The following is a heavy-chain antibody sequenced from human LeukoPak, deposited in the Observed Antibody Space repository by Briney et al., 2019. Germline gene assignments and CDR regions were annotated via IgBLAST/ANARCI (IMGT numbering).Heavy chain of an antibody. V-gene: IGHV4-59*01. D-gene: IGHD5-12*01. CDR2: IYYSGST. J-gene: IGHJ3*02. CDR3: ASSGCGRQQLDAFDI. CDR1: GGSISSYY. Sequence: SETLSLTCTVSGGSISSYYWSWIRQPPGKGLEWIGYIYYSGSTNYNPSLKSRVTISVDTSKNQFSLKLSSVTAADTAVYYCASSGCGRQQLDAFDIWGQGTMVTVSS.